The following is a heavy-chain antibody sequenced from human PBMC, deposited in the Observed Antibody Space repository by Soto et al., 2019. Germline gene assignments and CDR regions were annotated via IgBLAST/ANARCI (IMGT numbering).Heavy chain of an antibody. J-gene: IGHJ6*02. CDR1: GFTFSSYS. CDR2: ISSSSSYI. Sequence: GGSLRLSCAASGFTFSSYSMNWVRQAPGKGLEWVSSISSSSSYIYYADSVKGRFTISRDNAKNSLYPQMNSLRAEDTAVYYCARVGQLPYYYYGMDVWGQGTTVTVS. V-gene: IGHV3-21*01. CDR3: ARVGQLPYYYYGMDV. D-gene: IGHD1-26*01.